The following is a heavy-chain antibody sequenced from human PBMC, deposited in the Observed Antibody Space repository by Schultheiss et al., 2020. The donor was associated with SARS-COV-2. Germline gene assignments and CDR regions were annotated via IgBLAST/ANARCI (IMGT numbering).Heavy chain of an antibody. J-gene: IGHJ4*02. V-gene: IGHV3-74*01. Sequence: GGSLRLSCAASGFGLSNAWMSWVRQAPGKGLVWVSRISPDGTNTVNADSVKGRFTISRDNAKNTLYLQMNSLRAEDTAVYYCAKGESGNYFTHFDYWGQGTLVTVSS. CDR3: AKGESGNYFTHFDY. D-gene: IGHD3-22*01. CDR2: ISPDGTNT. CDR1: GFGLSNAW.